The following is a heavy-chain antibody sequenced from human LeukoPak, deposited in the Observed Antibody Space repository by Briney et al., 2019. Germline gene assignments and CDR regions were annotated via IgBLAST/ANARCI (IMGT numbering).Heavy chain of an antibody. J-gene: IGHJ6*02. CDR1: GFTFNSYE. Sequence: PGGSLRLSCAASGFTFNSYEMNWVRQAPGKGLEWVSYISSSGSTIYYADSVKGRFTISRDNAKNSLYLQMNSLRDEDTAVYYCARALGYCSGGSCPGGMDVWGQGTTVTVSS. CDR2: ISSSGSTI. V-gene: IGHV3-48*03. CDR3: ARALGYCSGGSCPGGMDV. D-gene: IGHD2-15*01.